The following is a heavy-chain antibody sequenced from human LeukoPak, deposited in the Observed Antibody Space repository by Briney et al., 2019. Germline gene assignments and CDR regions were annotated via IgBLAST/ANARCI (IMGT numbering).Heavy chain of an antibody. V-gene: IGHV3-23*01. D-gene: IGHD6-13*01. CDR3: AKGGSSWSRWDY. CDR2: ISGGGAST. Sequence: GGSLRLSCVASGFTFSSYSMNWVRQAPGKGLEWVSTISGGGASTYYADSVQGRFTISRDNSKNTVYLQMNSLRDEDTAVYYCAKGGSSWSRWDYWGQGTLVTVSS. CDR1: GFTFSSYS. J-gene: IGHJ4*02.